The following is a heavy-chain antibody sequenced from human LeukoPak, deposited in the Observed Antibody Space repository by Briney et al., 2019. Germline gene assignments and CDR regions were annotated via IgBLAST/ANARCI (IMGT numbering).Heavy chain of an antibody. Sequence: ASVKVSCKASGYTFTSYGISWVRQAPGQGLEWMGWISAYNGNTNYAQKLQGRVTMTTDTSTSTAYMELRSLRSDDTAVYYCAREARYCSGGSCSFLDYWGQGNLVTVSS. D-gene: IGHD2-15*01. CDR1: GYTFTSYG. CDR2: ISAYNGNT. J-gene: IGHJ4*02. CDR3: AREARYCSGGSCSFLDY. V-gene: IGHV1-18*01.